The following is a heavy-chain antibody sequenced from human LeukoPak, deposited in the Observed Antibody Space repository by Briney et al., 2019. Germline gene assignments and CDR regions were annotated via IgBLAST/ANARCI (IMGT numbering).Heavy chain of an antibody. D-gene: IGHD5-18*01. Sequence: PSETLSLTCAVYGGSFSGYYWSWIRQPPGKGLEWIGEINHSGSTNYNPSLKSRVTISVDTSKNQFSPKLSSVTAADTAVYYCAIYSYGYVKGYWGQGTLVTVSS. CDR1: GGSFSGYY. V-gene: IGHV4-34*01. CDR3: AIYSYGYVKGY. CDR2: INHSGST. J-gene: IGHJ4*02.